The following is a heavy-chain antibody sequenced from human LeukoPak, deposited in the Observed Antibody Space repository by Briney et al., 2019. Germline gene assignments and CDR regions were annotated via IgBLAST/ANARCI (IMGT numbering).Heavy chain of an antibody. D-gene: IGHD3-22*01. J-gene: IGHJ4*02. Sequence: AGGSLRLSCAASGFTFSDYYMSWIRQAPGKGLEWVSYISSSGSTIYYADSVKGRFTISRDNAKNSLYLQMNSLRAEDTAVYYCARPINALYYYDSSGPDYWGQGTLVTVSS. V-gene: IGHV3-11*01. CDR3: ARPINALYYYDSSGPDY. CDR1: GFTFSDYY. CDR2: ISSSGSTI.